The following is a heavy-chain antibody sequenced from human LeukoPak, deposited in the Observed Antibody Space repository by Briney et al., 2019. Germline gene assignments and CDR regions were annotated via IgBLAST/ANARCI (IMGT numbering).Heavy chain of an antibody. CDR2: IIPIFGTA. J-gene: IGHJ3*02. D-gene: IGHD6-13*01. Sequence: ASVKVSCKXSGGTFSSYAISWVRQAPGQGLEWMGGIIPIFGTANYSQKFQGRVTITADESTSTAYMELSSLRSEDTAVYYCARSPQGYSDAFDIWGQGTMVTVSS. CDR1: GGTFSSYA. V-gene: IGHV1-69*13. CDR3: ARSPQGYSDAFDI.